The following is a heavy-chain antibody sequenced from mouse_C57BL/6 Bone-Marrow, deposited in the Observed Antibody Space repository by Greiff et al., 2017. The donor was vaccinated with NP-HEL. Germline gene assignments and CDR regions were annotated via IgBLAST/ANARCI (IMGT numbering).Heavy chain of an antibody. V-gene: IGHV3-6*01. D-gene: IGHD1-1*01. J-gene: IGHJ3*01. CDR2: ISYDGSN. CDR1: GYSITSGYY. Sequence: EVKLQESGPGLVKPSQSLSLTCSVTGYSITSGYYWNWIRQFPGNKLEWMGYISYDGSNNYNPSLKNRISITRDTSKNQFFLKLNSVTTEDTATYYCAREELRAWFAYWGQGTLVTVSA. CDR3: AREELRAWFAY.